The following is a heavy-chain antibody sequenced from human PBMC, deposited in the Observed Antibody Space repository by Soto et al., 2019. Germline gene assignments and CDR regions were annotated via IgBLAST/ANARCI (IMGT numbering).Heavy chain of an antibody. CDR1: GGSISSGGYY. CDR3: ASGGILTGLFL. J-gene: IGHJ4*02. V-gene: IGHV4-31*03. Sequence: TSETLSLTCTVSGGSISSGGYYWSWIRQHPGKGLEWIGYIYYSGSTYYNPSLKSRVTISVDTSKNQFSLKLSSVTAADTAVYYCASGGILTGLFLWGQGTLVTVSS. CDR2: IYYSGST. D-gene: IGHD3-9*01.